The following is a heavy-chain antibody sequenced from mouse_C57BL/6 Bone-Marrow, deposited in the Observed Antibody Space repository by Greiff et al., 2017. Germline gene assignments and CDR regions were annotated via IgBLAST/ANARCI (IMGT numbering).Heavy chain of an antibody. J-gene: IGHJ1*03. D-gene: IGHD1-1*01. CDR1: GYTFTSYW. CDR2: IHPNSGST. V-gene: IGHV1-64*01. CDR3: ARGATTVATRYFDV. Sequence: QVQLQQSGAELVKPGASVKLSCKASGYTFTSYWMHWVKQRPGQGLEWIGMIHPNSGSTNYNEKFKSKATLTVDKSSSTAYMQLSSLTSEDSAVYYCARGATTVATRYFDVWGTGTTVTVSS.